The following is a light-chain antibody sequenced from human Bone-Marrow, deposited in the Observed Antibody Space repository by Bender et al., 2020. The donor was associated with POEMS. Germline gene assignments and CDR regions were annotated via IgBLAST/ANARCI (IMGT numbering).Light chain of an antibody. V-gene: IGLV3-27*01. CDR2: KDN. J-gene: IGLJ2*01. CDR1: ILSKEY. CDR3: YSVADNNVI. Sequence: YELTQPLSVSVSPGQTAWITCSGDILSKEYGYWYQRRPGQAPILVIFKDNERPSGIPARFSGSSSGTTVTLTISGAQVDDESDYYCYSVADNNVIFGGGTKLTVL.